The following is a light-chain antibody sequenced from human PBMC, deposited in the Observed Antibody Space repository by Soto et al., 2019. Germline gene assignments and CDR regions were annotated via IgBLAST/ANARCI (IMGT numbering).Light chain of an antibody. CDR2: DAS. V-gene: IGKV1-5*01. CDR3: QQYNSYLWT. CDR1: QSISSW. Sequence: DIQMTQSPSTLSASVGDRVTITCRASQSISSWLAWYQQKPGKAPKLLNYDASSLESGVPSRFSGSGSGTEFTLTISSLQPDDFATYYCQQYNSYLWTFGQGTKLEIK. J-gene: IGKJ2*02.